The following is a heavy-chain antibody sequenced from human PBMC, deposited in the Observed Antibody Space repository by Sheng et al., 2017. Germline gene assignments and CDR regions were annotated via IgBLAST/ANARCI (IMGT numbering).Heavy chain of an antibody. Sequence: QVQLVQSGAEVKKPGSSVKVSCKASGGTFSSYAISWVRQAPGQGLEWMGGIIPIFGTANYAQKFQGRVTITADESTSTAYMELSSLRSEDTAVYYCARDDYYGSGKNNWFDPVGPGNPGHRLL. V-gene: IGHV1-69*13. J-gene: IGHJ5*02. CDR1: GGTFSSYA. D-gene: IGHD3-10*01. CDR3: ARDDYYGSGKNNWFDP. CDR2: IIPIFGTA.